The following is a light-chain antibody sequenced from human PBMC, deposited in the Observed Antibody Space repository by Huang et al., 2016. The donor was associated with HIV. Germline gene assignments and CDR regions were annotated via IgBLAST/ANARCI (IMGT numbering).Light chain of an antibody. CDR2: GAS. CDR3: HQYNDGPPWT. V-gene: IGKV3-15*01. CDR1: QSVNTN. Sequence: EIVMTQSPATLSLSPGERVIVLCMTSQSVNTNLAWYQQQPGQAPRLLIFGASTRAIGGPARFNGGESETEFTLTIDSLQSEDFAVYYCHQYNDGPPWTFGQGTKVEI. J-gene: IGKJ1*01.